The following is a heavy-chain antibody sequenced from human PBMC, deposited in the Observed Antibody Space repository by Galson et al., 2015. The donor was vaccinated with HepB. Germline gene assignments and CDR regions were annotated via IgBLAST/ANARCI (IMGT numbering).Heavy chain of an antibody. CDR3: ARERREYYGSGELDY. CDR2: INPNSGDT. J-gene: IGHJ4*02. V-gene: IGHV1-2*05. Sequence: SVKVSCKASGYTFTGYYMHWVRQAPGQGLEWMGRINPNSGDTNYAQKFQDRVSMTRDTSISTAYMELSSLRSDDMVVYYCARERREYYGSGELDYWGQGTLVTVSS. CDR1: GYTFTGYY. D-gene: IGHD3-10*01.